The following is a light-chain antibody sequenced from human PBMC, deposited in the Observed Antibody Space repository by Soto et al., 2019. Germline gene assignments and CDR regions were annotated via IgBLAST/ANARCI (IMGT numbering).Light chain of an antibody. V-gene: IGKV1-33*01. Sequence: IQMTQSPSSLSASVGDRVTITCQASQDISNYLNWYQQKPGKAPKLLIYDTSTLEPGVPSRFSGSGTATDFTLTISILQPEDIATYYCQQYDSLPLSFGPGTKVDV. CDR2: DTS. CDR1: QDISNY. J-gene: IGKJ3*01. CDR3: QQYDSLPLS.